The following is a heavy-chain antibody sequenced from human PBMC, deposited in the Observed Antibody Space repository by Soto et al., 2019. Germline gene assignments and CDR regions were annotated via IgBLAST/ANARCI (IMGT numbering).Heavy chain of an antibody. D-gene: IGHD3-10*01. CDR1: AGSVSSGSYY. CDR3: ARASSGHWFGEYGDYLDY. CDR2: IYYSGST. J-gene: IGHJ4*02. Sequence: SETLSLTCTVSAGSVSSGSYYWSWIRQPPGKGLEWIGYIYYSGSTNYNPSLKSRVTISVDTSKNQLSLKLSSVTAADTAVYYCARASSGHWFGEYGDYLDYWGQGTLVTVSS. V-gene: IGHV4-61*01.